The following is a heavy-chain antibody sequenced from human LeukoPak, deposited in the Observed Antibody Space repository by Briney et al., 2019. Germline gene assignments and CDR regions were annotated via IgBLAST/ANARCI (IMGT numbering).Heavy chain of an antibody. D-gene: IGHD5-18*01. CDR1: GGSFSGYY. J-gene: IGHJ4*02. CDR3: ARTGYSYGYVHDY. V-gene: IGHV4-59*01. CDR2: IYYSGST. Sequence: SQTLSLTCAVYGGSFSGYYWSWIRQPPGKGLEWIGYIYYSGSTNYNPSLKSRVTISVDTSKNQFSLKLSSVTAADTAVYYCARTGYSYGYVHDYWGQGTLVTVSS.